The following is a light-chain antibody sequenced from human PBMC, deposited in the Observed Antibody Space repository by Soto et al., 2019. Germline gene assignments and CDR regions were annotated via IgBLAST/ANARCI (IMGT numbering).Light chain of an antibody. J-gene: IGLJ2*01. CDR1: SSNIGSNT. CDR3: AAWDDSLNGVV. V-gene: IGLV1-44*01. Sequence: QSVLTQPPSASGTPGQRVTISCSGSSSNIGSNTVTWYQQLPGTAPKLLLYSNNQRPSGVPDRFSGSKSGTSASLAISGLQSEDEGDYYCAAWDDSLNGVVFGGGPKLTVL. CDR2: SNN.